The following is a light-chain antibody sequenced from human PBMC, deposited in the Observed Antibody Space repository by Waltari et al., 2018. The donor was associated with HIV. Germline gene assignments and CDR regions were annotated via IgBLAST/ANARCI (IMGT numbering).Light chain of an antibody. CDR2: GAS. CDR3: QEYGNSRGT. V-gene: IGKV3-20*01. Sequence: EIVLTQSPGTLSFSPGESATLSCRASRSVINDYLAWFQQMPGQAPRLLIFGASSRATGIPDRFSGSGSGTDFTLTISRLEPEDFAVYYCQEYGNSRGTFGQGTKLQIK. CDR1: RSVINDY. J-gene: IGKJ2*01.